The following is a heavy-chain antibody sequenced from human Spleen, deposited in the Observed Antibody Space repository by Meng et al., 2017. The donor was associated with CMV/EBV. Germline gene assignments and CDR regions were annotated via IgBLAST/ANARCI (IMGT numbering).Heavy chain of an antibody. CDR1: GASISSGGYY. V-gene: IGHV4-31*03. D-gene: IGHD3-3*01. Sequence: SETLSLTCTISGASISSGGYYWTWIRQHPGKGLEWIGYIYYSASTYYNPSLKSRVTISVDTSKNQFSLKLSSVTAADTAVYYCARSYSGYYTGGRDLINYFDRWGQGILVTVSS. J-gene: IGHJ5*02. CDR2: IYYSAST. CDR3: ARSYSGYYTGGRDLINYFDR.